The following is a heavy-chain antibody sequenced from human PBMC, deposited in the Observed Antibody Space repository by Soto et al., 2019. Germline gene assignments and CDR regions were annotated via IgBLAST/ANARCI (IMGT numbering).Heavy chain of an antibody. CDR3: ARGWELLP. Sequence: ASVKVSCKASGYTFTGYYMHWVRQAPGQGLEWMGWISTYNGNTNYAQKLQGRVTMTTDTSTSTAYMELRSLISDDTAVYYCARGWELLPWGQGTLVTVSS. J-gene: IGHJ5*02. CDR1: GYTFTGYY. CDR2: ISTYNGNT. V-gene: IGHV1-18*04. D-gene: IGHD1-26*01.